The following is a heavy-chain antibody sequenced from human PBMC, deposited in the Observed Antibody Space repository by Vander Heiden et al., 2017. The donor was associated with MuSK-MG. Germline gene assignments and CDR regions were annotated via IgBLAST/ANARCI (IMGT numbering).Heavy chain of an antibody. D-gene: IGHD6-13*01. J-gene: IGHJ4*02. V-gene: IGHV3-21*01. CDR2: ISSSSSYI. CDR3: ARGGYSSSWYVWDY. CDR1: GFTFSSYS. Sequence: EVQLVESGRGLVKPGGSLRLSCAASGFTFSSYSMNWVRQAPGKGLEWVSSISSSSSYIYYADAGKGRFTISRDNAKNSLYLQMKRMRAEDTAVYYCARGGYSSSWYVWDYWGQGTMVTVSS.